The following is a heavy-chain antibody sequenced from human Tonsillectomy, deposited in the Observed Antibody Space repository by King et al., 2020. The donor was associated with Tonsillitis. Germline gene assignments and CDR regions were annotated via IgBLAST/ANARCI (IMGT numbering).Heavy chain of an antibody. D-gene: IGHD4-17*01. CDR3: ATKTPLGGDYDDAFDI. V-gene: IGHV3-48*03. CDR1: GFTFSSYE. CDR2: ISSSGSTI. Sequence: VQLVESGGGLVQPGGSLRLSCAASGFTFSSYEMNWVRQAPGKGLEWVSYISSSGSTIYYADSVKGRFTISRDNAKNSLYLQMNSLRAEDTAVYYCATKTPLGGDYDDAFDIWGQGTMVTVSS. J-gene: IGHJ3*02.